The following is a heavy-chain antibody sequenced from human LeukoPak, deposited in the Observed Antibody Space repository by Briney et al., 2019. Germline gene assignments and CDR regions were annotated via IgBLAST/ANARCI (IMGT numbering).Heavy chain of an antibody. CDR2: INHSGST. D-gene: IGHD2-2*01. CDR1: GGSFSGYY. J-gene: IGHJ6*02. Sequence: SETLSLTCAVYGGSFSGYYWSWIRQPPGKGLEWIGEINHSGSTNYNPSLKSRVTISVDTSKNQFSLKLSSVTAADTAVYYCASGPAPIVVVPAAMGYYGMDVRGQGTTVTVSS. CDR3: ASGPAPIVVVPAAMGYYGMDV. V-gene: IGHV4-34*01.